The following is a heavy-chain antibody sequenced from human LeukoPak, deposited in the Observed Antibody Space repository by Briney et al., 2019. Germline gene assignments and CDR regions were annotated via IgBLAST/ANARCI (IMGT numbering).Heavy chain of an antibody. D-gene: IGHD5-12*01. Sequence: PGWSLRLSCAASGFTFSSYAMHWVRQAPGKGLEWVAVISYDGSNKYYADSVKGRFTISRDNSKNTLYLQMNSLRAEDTAVYYCARDNVDIAPGSPGYYYYYGMDVWGQGTTVTVSS. CDR1: GFTFSSYA. V-gene: IGHV3-30-3*01. CDR3: ARDNVDIAPGSPGYYYYYGMDV. CDR2: ISYDGSNK. J-gene: IGHJ6*02.